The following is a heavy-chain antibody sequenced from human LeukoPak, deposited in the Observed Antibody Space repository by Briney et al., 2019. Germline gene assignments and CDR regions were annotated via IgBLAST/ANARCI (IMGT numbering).Heavy chain of an antibody. Sequence: PGGSLRLSCAASGFTFSSYSMNWVRQAPGKGLEWVSSISSSSSYIYYADSVKGRFTISRDNAKNSLYLQMNSLRAEDTAVYYCARDGRETYYYDSSGYLYFDYWGQGTLVTVSS. J-gene: IGHJ4*02. D-gene: IGHD3-22*01. CDR3: ARDGRETYYYDSSGYLYFDY. CDR1: GFTFSSYS. CDR2: ISSSSSYI. V-gene: IGHV3-21*01.